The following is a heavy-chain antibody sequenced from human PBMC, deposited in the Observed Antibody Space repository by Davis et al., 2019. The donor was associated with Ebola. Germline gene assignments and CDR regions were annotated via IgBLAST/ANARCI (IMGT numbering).Heavy chain of an antibody. CDR2: IYYSGST. V-gene: IGHV4-59*12. Sequence: MPSETLSLTCTVSGGSISSYYWSWIRQPPGKGLEWIGYIYYSGSTNYNPSLKSRVTTSVDTSKNQFSLKLSSVTAADTAVYYCARGRYYYDSSGYWTYWGQGTLVTVSS. D-gene: IGHD3-22*01. J-gene: IGHJ4*02. CDR1: GGSISSYY. CDR3: ARGRYYYDSSGYWTY.